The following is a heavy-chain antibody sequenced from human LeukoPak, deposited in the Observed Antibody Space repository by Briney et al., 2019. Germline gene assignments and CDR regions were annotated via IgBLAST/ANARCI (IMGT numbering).Heavy chain of an antibody. D-gene: IGHD6-19*01. V-gene: IGHV3-30*02. J-gene: IGHJ5*02. CDR3: AKDWSSGWYSWFDP. Sequence: GGSLRLSCAASGFTFSSYGMHWVRQAPGKGLEWVAFIRYDGSNKYYADSVKGRFTISRDNSKNTLYLQMNSLRAEDTAVYYCAKDWSSGWYSWFDPWGQGTLVTVSS. CDR1: GFTFSSYG. CDR2: IRYDGSNK.